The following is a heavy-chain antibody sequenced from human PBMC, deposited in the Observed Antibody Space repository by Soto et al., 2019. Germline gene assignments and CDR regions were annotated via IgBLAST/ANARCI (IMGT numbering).Heavy chain of an antibody. CDR1: GGSISSGGYY. J-gene: IGHJ3*02. CDR2: IYYSGST. Sequence: QVQLQESGPGLVKPSQTLSLTCTVSGGSISSGGYYWSWIRQHPGKGLEWIGYIYYSGSTYYNPSLKSRVNISVDTSKNQFSLKLSSGTAADTAVYYCALRPHYYGSGSDDAFDIWGQGTIVTVSS. D-gene: IGHD3-10*01. CDR3: ALRPHYYGSGSDDAFDI. V-gene: IGHV4-31*03.